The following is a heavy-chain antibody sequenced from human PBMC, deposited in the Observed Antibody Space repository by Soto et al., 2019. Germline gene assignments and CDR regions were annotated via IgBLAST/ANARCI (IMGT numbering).Heavy chain of an antibody. Sequence: QVQLVQSGAEVKKPGASVKVSCKASGYTFTGYYMHWVRQAPGQGLEWMGCINPNSGGTKYPQKFQGKVTITMNTAITTVYMSLTGLKSDDTAVYYCARDLAKGGGSAGFDYWGQGTLVAVSS. CDR2: INPNSGGT. D-gene: IGHD2-15*01. V-gene: IGHV1-2*02. CDR1: GYTFTGYY. J-gene: IGHJ4*02. CDR3: ARDLAKGGGSAGFDY.